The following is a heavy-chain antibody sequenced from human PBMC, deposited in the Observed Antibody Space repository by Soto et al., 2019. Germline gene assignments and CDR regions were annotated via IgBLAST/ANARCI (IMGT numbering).Heavy chain of an antibody. D-gene: IGHD6-13*01. CDR2: IKSKTDGGTT. CDR1: GFTFSNAW. Sequence: GGSLRLSCAASGFTFSNAWMNWVRQAPGKGLEWVGRIKSKTDGGTTDYAAPVKGRFTISRDDSKNTLYLQMNSLKTEDTAVYYCTTALDSSSWYWDSDYWGQGTLVTVSS. CDR3: TTALDSSSWYWDSDY. V-gene: IGHV3-15*07. J-gene: IGHJ4*02.